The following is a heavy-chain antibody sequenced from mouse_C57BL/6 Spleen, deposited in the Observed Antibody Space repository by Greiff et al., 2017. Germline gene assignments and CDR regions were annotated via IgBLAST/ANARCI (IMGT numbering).Heavy chain of an antibody. V-gene: IGHV3-6*01. CDR1: GYSITSGYY. CDR3: ARPQYDYDDGWFAY. J-gene: IGHJ3*01. Sequence: EVQLQQSGPGLVKPSQSLSLTCSVTGYSITSGYYWNWIRQFPGNKLEWMGYISYDGSNNYNPSLKNRISITRDTSKNQFFLKLNSVTTEDTATYYCARPQYDYDDGWFAYWGQGTLVTVSA. CDR2: ISYDGSN. D-gene: IGHD2-4*01.